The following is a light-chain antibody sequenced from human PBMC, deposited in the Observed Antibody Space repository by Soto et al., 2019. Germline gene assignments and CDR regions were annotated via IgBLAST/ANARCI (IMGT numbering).Light chain of an antibody. CDR1: QSVSTN. J-gene: IGKJ2*01. V-gene: IGKV3-15*01. CDR2: GAS. Sequence: EIVLTQSPATLSVSPGQGATLSCRASQSVSTNLAWYQQRPGQAPRLLIYGASARATGIPARFSGSGSGTEFTLTISSLQSEDFAVYYCQQYNNWPPRTFGQGTKLEIK. CDR3: QQYNNWPPRT.